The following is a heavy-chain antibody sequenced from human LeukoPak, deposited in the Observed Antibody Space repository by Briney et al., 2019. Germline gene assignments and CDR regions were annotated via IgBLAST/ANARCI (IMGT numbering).Heavy chain of an antibody. CDR3: ASVNYGSGSYYSDY. Sequence: PGGSLRLSCAASGITFRNYGMHWVRQAPGKGLEWVAVIWYDGSKKYYADSVKGRFTISRDNSRNTLYLQMNSLRAEDTAVYYCASVNYGSGSYYSDYWGQGTPVTVSP. CDR2: IWYDGSKK. D-gene: IGHD3-10*01. V-gene: IGHV3-33*03. J-gene: IGHJ4*02. CDR1: GITFRNYG.